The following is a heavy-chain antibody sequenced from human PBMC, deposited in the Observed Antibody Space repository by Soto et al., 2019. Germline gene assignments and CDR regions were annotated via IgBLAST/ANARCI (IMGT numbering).Heavy chain of an antibody. CDR3: ARAAYDFWSGYQAYHFDY. CDR1: GFTFSSYS. D-gene: IGHD3-3*01. V-gene: IGHV3-21*01. J-gene: IGHJ4*02. Sequence: PGGSLRLSXAASGFTFSSYSMNWVRQAPGKGLEWVSSISSSSSYIYYADSVKGRFTISRDNAKNSLYLQMNSLRAEDTAVYYCARAAYDFWSGYQAYHFDYWGQGTLVTVSS. CDR2: ISSSSSYI.